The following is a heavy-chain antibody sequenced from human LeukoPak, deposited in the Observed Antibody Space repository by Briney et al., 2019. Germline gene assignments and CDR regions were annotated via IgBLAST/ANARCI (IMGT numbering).Heavy chain of an antibody. D-gene: IGHD5-18*01. Sequence: SETLSLTCTVSGGSISSSSYYWGWIRQPPGKGLEWIGSIYYSGSTYYNPSLKSRVTISVDTSKNQFSLKLSSVTAADTAVYYCARWPNPGYSYGPDYWGQGTLVTVSS. J-gene: IGHJ4*02. CDR3: ARWPNPGYSYGPDY. CDR2: IYYSGST. V-gene: IGHV4-39*07. CDR1: GGSISSSSYY.